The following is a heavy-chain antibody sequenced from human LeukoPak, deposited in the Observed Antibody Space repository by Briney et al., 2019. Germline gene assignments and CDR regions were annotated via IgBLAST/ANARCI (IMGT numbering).Heavy chain of an antibody. V-gene: IGHV3-7*03. CDR1: GFTTHYW. D-gene: IGHD1-1*01. CDR3: ATTGNFYDMDV. J-gene: IGHJ6*03. Sequence: GGSLRLSCTASGFTTHYWLNWVRQSPGKGLEWVANIDRDGRVQHYVDSVEGRFTISRDSAKNSLALQMHSLRAEDTAVYFCATTGNFYDMDVWGRGTTVIVSS. CDR2: IDRDGRVQ.